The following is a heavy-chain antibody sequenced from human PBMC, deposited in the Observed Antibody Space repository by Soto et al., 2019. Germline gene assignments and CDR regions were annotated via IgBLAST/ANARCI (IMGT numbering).Heavy chain of an antibody. CDR3: AREPQLRFLEFLREYYYYGMEV. CDR1: GFTFSSYS. J-gene: IGHJ6*02. CDR2: ISSSSSTI. Sequence: GGSLRLSCAASGFTFSSYSMNWVRQAPGKGLEWVSYISSSSSTIYYADSVKGRFTISRDNAKNSLYLQMNSPRDEDTAVYYCAREPQLRFLEFLREYYYYGMEVWGQGTTVTVSS. V-gene: IGHV3-48*02. D-gene: IGHD3-3*01.